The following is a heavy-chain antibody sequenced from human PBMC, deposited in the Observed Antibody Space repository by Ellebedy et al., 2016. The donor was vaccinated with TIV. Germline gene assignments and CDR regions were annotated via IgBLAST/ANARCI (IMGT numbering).Heavy chain of an antibody. V-gene: IGHV3-13*01. J-gene: IGHJ6*02. CDR2: IDNAGDT. CDR1: GFTFSRYD. D-gene: IGHD3-16*01. Sequence: GGSLRLXCAASGFTFSRYDMHWVRQSTRKGLEWVASIDNAGDTYYPGSVKGGFTISRENAKNSLYLQMNSLRVEDTAVYYCTRFEIISGGGYGMDVWGQGTTVTVSS. CDR3: TRFEIISGGGYGMDV.